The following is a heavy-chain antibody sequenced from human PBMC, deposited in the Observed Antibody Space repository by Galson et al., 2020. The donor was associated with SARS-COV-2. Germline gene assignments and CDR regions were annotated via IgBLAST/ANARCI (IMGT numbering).Heavy chain of an antibody. V-gene: IGHV3-15*05. CDR1: GFTFSNAW. Sequence: GGSLRLSCAASGFTFSNAWMHWVRQAPGKGLEWVGRIKRENDDGTTDYAAPVKDRFTISRDDSKNRLYLHMNSLRTEDTAVYYCTTEDADTTSNFFDYWGQGTLVTVSS. CDR3: TTEDADTTSNFFDY. J-gene: IGHJ4*02. CDR2: IKRENDDGTT. D-gene: IGHD2-2*01.